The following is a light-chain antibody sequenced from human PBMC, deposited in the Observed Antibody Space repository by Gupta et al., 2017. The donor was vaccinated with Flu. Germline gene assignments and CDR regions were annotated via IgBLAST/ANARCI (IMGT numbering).Light chain of an antibody. Sequence: SVTISCTGTSSDVGGFNYVYWYHQHPAKVHKLMIYEVSQRPSGVPGRFSGSKSGYTASLTVSGRQAEDEADYYGSSYAGSDKYVFGTGSKVTVL. J-gene: IGLJ1*01. CDR1: SSDVGGFNY. V-gene: IGLV2-8*01. CDR3: SSYAGSDKYV. CDR2: EVS.